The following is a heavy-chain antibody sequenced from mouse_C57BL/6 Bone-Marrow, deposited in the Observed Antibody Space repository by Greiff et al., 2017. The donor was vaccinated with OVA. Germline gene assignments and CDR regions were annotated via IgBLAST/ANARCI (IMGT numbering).Heavy chain of an antibody. V-gene: IGHV1-64*01. CDR1: GYTFTSYW. Sequence: QVQLKQPGAELVKPGASVKLSCKASGYTFTSYWMHWVKQRPGQGLEWIGMIHPNSGSTNYNEKFKSKATLTVDKSSSTAYLQRSSLTSEDSAVYYCAVSPSWFAYWGQGTLVTVSA. J-gene: IGHJ3*01. CDR3: AVSPSWFAY. CDR2: IHPNSGST.